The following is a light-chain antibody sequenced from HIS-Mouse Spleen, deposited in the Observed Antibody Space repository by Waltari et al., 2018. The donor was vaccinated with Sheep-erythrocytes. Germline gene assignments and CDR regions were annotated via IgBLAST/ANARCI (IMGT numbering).Light chain of an antibody. CDR3: QQFNNYPRT. CDR2: WAS. CDR1: QSVLYSSNNKNY. Sequence: DIVMTQSPDSLAVSLGERATINCKSSQSVLYSSNNKNYLAWYQQKPGPPPKLLIYWASTRESGVPDRFSGSGSGTDFTLTISSLQPEDFATYYCQQFNNYPRTFGQGTKVEIK. V-gene: IGKV4-1*01. J-gene: IGKJ1*01.